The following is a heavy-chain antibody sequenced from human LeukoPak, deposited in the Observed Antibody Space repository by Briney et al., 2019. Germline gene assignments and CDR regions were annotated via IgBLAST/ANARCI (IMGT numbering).Heavy chain of an antibody. D-gene: IGHD4-17*01. CDR3: ARANDYGDPLPRYMDV. CDR2: IYYGGST. CDR1: GGSISSYY. V-gene: IGHV4-59*12. J-gene: IGHJ6*03. Sequence: SETLSLTCTVSGGSISSYYWSWIRQPPGKGLEWIGYIYYGGSTNYNPSLKSRVTISVDKSKNQSSLKLTSVTAADTAVYNCARANDYGDPLPRYMDVWGKGTTVTVSS.